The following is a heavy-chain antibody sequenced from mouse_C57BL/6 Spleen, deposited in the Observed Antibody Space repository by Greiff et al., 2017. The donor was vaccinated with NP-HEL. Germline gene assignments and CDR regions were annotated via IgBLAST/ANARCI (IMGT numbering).Heavy chain of an antibody. CDR2: INPGSGGT. CDR1: GYAFTNYL. CDR3: AREEDY. V-gene: IGHV1-54*01. Sequence: QVQLQQSGAELVRPGTSVKVSCKASGYAFTNYLIEWVKQRPGQGLEWIGVINPGSGGTNYNEKFKGKATLTADKSSSTAYMQLSSLTSEDSAVYFCAREEDYWGQGTTLTVSS. J-gene: IGHJ2*01.